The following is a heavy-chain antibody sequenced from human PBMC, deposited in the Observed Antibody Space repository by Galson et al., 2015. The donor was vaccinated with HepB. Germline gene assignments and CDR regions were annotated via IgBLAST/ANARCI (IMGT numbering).Heavy chain of an antibody. V-gene: IGHV3-49*04. CDR3: TRPGTYGGNSYPFDY. Sequence: SLRLSCAASGFTFGDYAMSWVRQAPGKGLEWVGFIRKKLHGGTPEYAASGKGRFTISRDDSRSIAYLQMNSLKTEDTAVYYCTRPGTYGGNSYPFDYWGQGTLVTVSS. CDR2: IRKKLHGGTP. J-gene: IGHJ4*02. CDR1: GFTFGDYA. D-gene: IGHD4-23*01.